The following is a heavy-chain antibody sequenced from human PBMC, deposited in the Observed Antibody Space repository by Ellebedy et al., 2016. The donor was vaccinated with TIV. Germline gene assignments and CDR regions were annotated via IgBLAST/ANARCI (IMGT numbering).Heavy chain of an antibody. Sequence: SETLSLXXTVSGGSISSYYWSWIRQPPGKGLEWIGYIYYSGSTNYNPSLKSRVTISVDTSKNQFSLKLSSVTTADTAVYYCARDSGPLYYDILTGYSQSHYGMDVWGQGTTATVSS. V-gene: IGHV4-59*01. D-gene: IGHD3-9*01. CDR1: GGSISSYY. CDR2: IYYSGST. CDR3: ARDSGPLYYDILTGYSQSHYGMDV. J-gene: IGHJ6*02.